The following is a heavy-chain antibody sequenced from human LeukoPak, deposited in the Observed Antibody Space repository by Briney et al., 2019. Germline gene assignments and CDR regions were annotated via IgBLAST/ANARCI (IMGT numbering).Heavy chain of an antibody. Sequence: SVKVSCKASGGTFSSYAISWVRQAPGRGLEWMGGIIPIFGTANYAQKFQGRVTITTDESTSTAYMELSSLRSEDTAVYYCARGALVLRFLEWLVDYWGQGTLVTVSS. CDR3: ARGALVLRFLEWLVDY. CDR1: GGTFSSYA. J-gene: IGHJ4*02. D-gene: IGHD3-3*01. CDR2: IIPIFGTA. V-gene: IGHV1-69*05.